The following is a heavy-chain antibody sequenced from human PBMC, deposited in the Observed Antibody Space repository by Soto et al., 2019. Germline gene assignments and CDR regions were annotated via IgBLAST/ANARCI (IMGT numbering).Heavy chain of an antibody. CDR1: GFTFSDYV. CDR2: ISGGDDST. V-gene: IGHV3-23*01. J-gene: IGHJ6*02. CDR3: ARDRGHLLPNYGMDV. D-gene: IGHD2-2*01. Sequence: GGSLRLSCGASGFTFSDYVMTWVRQAPGKGLEWVSGISGGDDSTYYADSVKGRFTISRANSKNTLYLQMNSLRAEDTAVYYCARDRGHLLPNYGMDVWGQGTTVTVSS.